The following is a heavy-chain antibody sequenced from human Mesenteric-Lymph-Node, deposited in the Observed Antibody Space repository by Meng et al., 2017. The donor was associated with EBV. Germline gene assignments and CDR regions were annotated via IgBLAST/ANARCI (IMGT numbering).Heavy chain of an antibody. V-gene: IGHV1-69*13. CDR3: ARGAATMPLEY. D-gene: IGHD5-12*01. CDR2: IVPIFGTT. CDR1: GGTFSSHA. Sequence: QVQVMQAGGEGEGPGASGKVSCKASGGTFSSHAFSWVRQAPGQGLEWMGGIVPIFGTTTYAQKFQGRLTITADEATSTAHMELHGLRSDDTALYFCARGAATMPLEYWGQGALVTVSS. J-gene: IGHJ4*02.